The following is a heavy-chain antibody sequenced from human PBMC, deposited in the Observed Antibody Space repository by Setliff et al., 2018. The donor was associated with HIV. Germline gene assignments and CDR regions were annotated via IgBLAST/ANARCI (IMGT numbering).Heavy chain of an antibody. Sequence: SETLSLTCAVSGYSISSGYYWGWIRQPPGKGLEWIGSIYHSGSTYYNPSLKSRVTISVDTSKNQFSLKLSSVTAADTAVYYCARERLWLERDYFDYWGQGTLVTVSS. J-gene: IGHJ4*02. CDR3: ARERLWLERDYFDY. CDR1: GYSISSGYY. CDR2: IYHSGST. V-gene: IGHV4-38-2*02. D-gene: IGHD1-1*01.